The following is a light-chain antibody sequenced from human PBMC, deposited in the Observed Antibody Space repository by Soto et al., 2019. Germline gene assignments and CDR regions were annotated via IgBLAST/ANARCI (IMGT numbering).Light chain of an antibody. J-gene: IGLJ1*01. CDR1: SSDVGGYNY. Sequence: QSVLTQPASVSGTPGQSITISCTGTSSDVGGYNYVSWYQQYPGKAPTLIIYDVSNRPSGVSCRFSGSKSGNTASLTISELQAEDEADYYCNSYAGTSYVFGTGTKVTVL. CDR3: NSYAGTSYV. V-gene: IGLV2-14*01. CDR2: DVS.